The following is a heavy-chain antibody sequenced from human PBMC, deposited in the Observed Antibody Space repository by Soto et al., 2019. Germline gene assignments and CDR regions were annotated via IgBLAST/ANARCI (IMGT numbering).Heavy chain of an antibody. D-gene: IGHD6-6*01. CDR2: ISYDESQK. CDR1: GFTFSKNA. Sequence: QVQLVESGGGVVQPGRSLRLSCAASGFTFSKNAMNWVRQAPGKGLEWVAVISYDESQKYYADSVKGRFTISRDNSKNSLYRQMNSLRAEATAVYYCARGSTVAARLLSASVDHWGQGTLVIVSS. J-gene: IGHJ4*02. V-gene: IGHV3-30-3*01. CDR3: ARGSTVAARLLSASVDH.